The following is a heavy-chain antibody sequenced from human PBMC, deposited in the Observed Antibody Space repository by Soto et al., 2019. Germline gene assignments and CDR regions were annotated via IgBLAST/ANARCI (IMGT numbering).Heavy chain of an antibody. CDR1: GYTFTSYG. CDR3: ARGGVGATGYYYYYYGMDV. CDR2: INSYNGNT. D-gene: IGHD1-26*01. J-gene: IGHJ6*02. V-gene: IGHV1-18*01. Sequence: ASVKVSCKASGYTFTSYGISWVRQAPGQGLEWMGWINSYNGNTNYAQKLQGRVTMTTDTSTSTAYMELRSLRSDDTAVYYCARGGVGATGYYYYYYGMDVWGQGTTVTVSS.